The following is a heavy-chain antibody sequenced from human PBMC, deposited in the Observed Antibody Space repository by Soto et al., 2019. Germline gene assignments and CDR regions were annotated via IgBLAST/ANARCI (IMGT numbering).Heavy chain of an antibody. CDR3: AKDRGQFGNYYGMDV. Sequence: QVQLVESGGGVVQPGRSLRLSCAASGFTFNSYGMHWVRQAPGKGLQRVAVISYDVYDKYYVDSVKGRFTISRDNSKNTLYLQMDSLIAEDTGVYYCAKDRGQFGNYYGMDVWGQGTTVTVSS. D-gene: IGHD3-16*01. J-gene: IGHJ6*02. V-gene: IGHV3-30*18. CDR2: ISYDVYDK. CDR1: GFTFNSYG.